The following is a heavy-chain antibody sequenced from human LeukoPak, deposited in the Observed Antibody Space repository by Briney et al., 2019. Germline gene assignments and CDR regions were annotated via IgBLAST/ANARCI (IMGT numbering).Heavy chain of an antibody. D-gene: IGHD3-22*01. CDR1: GGAISSFY. CDR3: ARDGLYDSNGYYMDS. J-gene: IGHJ4*02. Sequence: SESLSLTCTVSGGAISSFYWSWIRQPLGKGLGWIAYIYYSGGTKYNPSLMSRVSISVDRAQNQFSLSLSSVTAADTAVYYCARDGLYDSNGYYMDSWGQGTLVIVSS. CDR2: IYYSGGT. V-gene: IGHV4-59*01.